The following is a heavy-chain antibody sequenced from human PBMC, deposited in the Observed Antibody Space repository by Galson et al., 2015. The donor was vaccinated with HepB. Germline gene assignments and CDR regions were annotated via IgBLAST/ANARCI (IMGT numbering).Heavy chain of an antibody. CDR3: ARLRGYSSTYYYFDF. J-gene: IGHJ4*02. Sequence: QSGAEVKKPGESLKISCKGSGYSFTTYWIGWVRQMPGKGLECMGIIHPGDSDTRYSPSFQGQVTISADKSISTAYLQWSSLKASDTAVYYCARLRGYSSTYYYFDFWGQGTLVTVSS. CDR1: GYSFTTYW. CDR2: IHPGDSDT. V-gene: IGHV5-51*01. D-gene: IGHD6-13*01.